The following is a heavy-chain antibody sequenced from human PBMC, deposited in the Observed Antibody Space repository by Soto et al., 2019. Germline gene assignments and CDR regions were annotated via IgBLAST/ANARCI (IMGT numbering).Heavy chain of an antibody. Sequence: ESLNLSCKGSGYSFTSYWISCVRQMPGKGLEWMGRIDPSDSYTNYSPSFQGHVTISADKSISTAYLQWSSLKASDTAMYYCAVSSSAAGTFLVNNWFDPWGQGNLVTVS. CDR2: IDPSDSYT. D-gene: IGHD6-13*01. V-gene: IGHV5-10-1*01. CDR1: GYSFTSYW. J-gene: IGHJ5*02. CDR3: AVSSSAAGTFLVNNWFDP.